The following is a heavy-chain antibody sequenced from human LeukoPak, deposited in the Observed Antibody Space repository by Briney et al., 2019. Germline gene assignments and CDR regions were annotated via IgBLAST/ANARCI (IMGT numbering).Heavy chain of an antibody. CDR2: IWYDGSNK. D-gene: IGHD6-19*01. CDR1: GFTFSSYG. V-gene: IGHV3-33*01. Sequence: PGGSLRLSCAASGFTFSSYGMHWVRQAPGKGLELVAVIWYDGSNKYYADSVKGRFTISRDNSKNTLYLQMNSLRAEDTAVYYCASSSGWSFDDDYWGQGTLVTVSS. CDR3: ASSSGWSFDDDY. J-gene: IGHJ4*02.